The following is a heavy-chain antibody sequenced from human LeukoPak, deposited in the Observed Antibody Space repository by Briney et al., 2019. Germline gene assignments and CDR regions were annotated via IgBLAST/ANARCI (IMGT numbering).Heavy chain of an antibody. V-gene: IGHV4-59*01. CDR3: ASRKLGNDY. D-gene: IGHD7-27*01. J-gene: IGHJ4*02. Sequence: SETLSLTCTVSGGSISNYYWSWIRQPPGKGLEWIGYIYYSGNTNYNPSLKSRVTISVDTSKNQFSLKLISVTAADTAVYYCASRKLGNDYWGQGTLVTVSS. CDR1: GGSISNYY. CDR2: IYYSGNT.